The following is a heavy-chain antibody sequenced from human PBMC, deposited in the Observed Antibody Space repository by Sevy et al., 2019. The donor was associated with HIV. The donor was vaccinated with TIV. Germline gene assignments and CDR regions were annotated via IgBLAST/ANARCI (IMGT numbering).Heavy chain of an antibody. J-gene: IGHJ4*02. V-gene: IGHV3-21*01. Sequence: GGSLRLSCAVSGFSLSSYNMNWVRQAPGKGLEWVSSISSSSSYIYYADSVKGRFTISRDNAKNSLYLQMNSLRAEDTAVYYCAREEEDYVWGTSRDLTFFDYWGQGTLVTVSS. CDR2: ISSSSSYI. CDR1: GFSLSSYN. CDR3: AREEEDYVWGTSRDLTFFDY. D-gene: IGHD3-16*02.